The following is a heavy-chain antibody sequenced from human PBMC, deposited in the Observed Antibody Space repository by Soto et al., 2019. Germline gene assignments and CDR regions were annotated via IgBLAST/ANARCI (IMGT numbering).Heavy chain of an antibody. D-gene: IGHD3-3*01. CDR1: GGSISSSNW. J-gene: IGHJ6*02. CDR3: ARDRMGWSGSYGMDD. Sequence: PSDTLSLTCAVSGGSISSSNWWSWVRQPPGKGMEWIGEIYHSGSTNYNPSLKSRVTISVDKSKNQFSLKLSSVTAADTAVYYCARDRMGWSGSYGMDDWGQGTTVTVP. CDR2: IYHSGST. V-gene: IGHV4-4*02.